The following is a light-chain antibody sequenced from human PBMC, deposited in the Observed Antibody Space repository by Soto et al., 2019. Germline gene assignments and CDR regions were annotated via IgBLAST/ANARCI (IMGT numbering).Light chain of an antibody. V-gene: IGKV1-6*01. J-gene: IGKJ4*01. CDR2: AAS. CDR3: LQDYNLPLT. CDR1: QDIGND. Sequence: AIQMTQSPTSLSASIGDRVTITCRASQDIGNDLGWYQQRPGKAPKLLIYAASSLESWVPSRFSGSGSGTDFTLTISSLQPEDFATYYCLQDYNLPLTFGGGTKVEIK.